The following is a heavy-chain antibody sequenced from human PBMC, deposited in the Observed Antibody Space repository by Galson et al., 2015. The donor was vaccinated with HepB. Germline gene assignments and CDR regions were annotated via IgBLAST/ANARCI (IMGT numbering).Heavy chain of an antibody. CDR2: IYYSGST. J-gene: IGHJ6*02. Sequence: LSLTCTVSGGSISSYYWSWIRQPPGKGLEWLGYIYYSGSTNYNPSLKSRVTISVDTSKNQFSLKLSSVTAADTAVYYCARAMQQPYYGMDVWGQGTTVTVSS. CDR1: GGSISSYY. CDR3: ARAMQQPYYGMDV. D-gene: IGHD6-13*01. V-gene: IGHV4-59*01.